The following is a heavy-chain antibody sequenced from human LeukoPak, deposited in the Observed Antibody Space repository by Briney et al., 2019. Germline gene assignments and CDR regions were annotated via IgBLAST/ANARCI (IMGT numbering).Heavy chain of an antibody. J-gene: IGHJ4*02. CDR1: GGSISSGGYY. CDR3: ARVGGWNFDN. D-gene: IGHD3-16*01. Sequence: SETLSLTCTVSGGSISSGGYYWSWIRQHPGKGLEWIGYIHHSGRAYYNPSLKSRVTISVDTSKNQFSLTLSSVTAADTAVYYCARVGGWNFDNWGQGTLVTVSS. V-gene: IGHV4-31*03. CDR2: IHHSGRA.